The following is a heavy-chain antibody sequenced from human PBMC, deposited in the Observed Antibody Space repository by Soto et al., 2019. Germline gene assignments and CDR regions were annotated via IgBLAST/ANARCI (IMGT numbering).Heavy chain of an antibody. V-gene: IGHV3-74*01. CDR2: LDNDGTNT. D-gene: IGHD3-16*01. Sequence: EVQLVESGGGLVQPGGSLRLSCAASGFTFSTYWMHWVRQAPGKGLVWVSRLDNDGTNTRYADSVKGRFTVSRDNGKNTVYLQMDSLRAEDTAVYYCAIDGGTYFDYWGQGTLVTVSS. CDR1: GFTFSTYW. CDR3: AIDGGTYFDY. J-gene: IGHJ4*02.